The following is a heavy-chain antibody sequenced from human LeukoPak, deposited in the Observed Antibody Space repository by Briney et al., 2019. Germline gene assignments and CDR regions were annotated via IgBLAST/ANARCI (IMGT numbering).Heavy chain of an antibody. J-gene: IGHJ3*02. CDR3: ARIRGYYDILTGSNDAFDI. Sequence: ASVKVSSKASGYTFTSYGISWVRQAPGQGLEWMGWISAYNGNTNYAQKLQGRVTMTTDTSTSTAYMELRSLRSDDTAVYYCARIRGYYDILTGSNDAFDIWGQGTMVTVSS. CDR1: GYTFTSYG. CDR2: ISAYNGNT. D-gene: IGHD3-9*01. V-gene: IGHV1-18*01.